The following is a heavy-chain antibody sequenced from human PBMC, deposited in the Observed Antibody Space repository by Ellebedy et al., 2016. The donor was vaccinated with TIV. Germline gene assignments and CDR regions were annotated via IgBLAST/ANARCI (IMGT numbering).Heavy chain of an antibody. CDR1: GYTFTSYD. J-gene: IGHJ4*02. CDR2: ISAYNGNT. V-gene: IGHV1-18*01. Sequence: ASVKVSCKASGYTFTSYDINWVRQAPGQGLEWMGWISAYNGNTNYAQKLQGRVTMTTDTSTSTAYMELRSLRSDDTAVYYCTKVADGGLFDYWGQGILVTVSS. CDR3: TKVADGGLFDY.